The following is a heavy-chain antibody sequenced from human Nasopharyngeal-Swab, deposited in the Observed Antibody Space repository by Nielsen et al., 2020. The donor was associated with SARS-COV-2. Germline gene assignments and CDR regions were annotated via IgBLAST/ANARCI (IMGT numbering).Heavy chain of an antibody. V-gene: IGHV3-11*04. D-gene: IGHD5-24*01. CDR3: ARGVETIHH. CDR1: GFSFSEYY. Sequence: GESLKLSCAASGFSFSEYYMSWIRQAQGKGLEWISDISSSGSITHYADSMKGRFTISRDNAKKSLYLQMNSLRAEDTAVYYCARGVETIHHWGQGSLVTVSS. J-gene: IGHJ1*01. CDR2: ISSSGSIT.